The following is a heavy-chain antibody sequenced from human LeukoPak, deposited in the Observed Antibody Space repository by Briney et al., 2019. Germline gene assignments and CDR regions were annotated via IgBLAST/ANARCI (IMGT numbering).Heavy chain of an antibody. CDR3: ARRRSGGKGMDV. V-gene: IGHV4-34*01. CDR1: GGSFSGYY. J-gene: IGHJ6*04. Sequence: SETLSLTCAVYGGSFSGYYWSWIRQPPGKGLKWIGEINHSGSTNYNLSLKSRVTISVDTSKNQFSLKLSSVTAADTAVFYCARRRSGGKGMDVWGKGTTVTVSS. D-gene: IGHD2-15*01. CDR2: INHSGST.